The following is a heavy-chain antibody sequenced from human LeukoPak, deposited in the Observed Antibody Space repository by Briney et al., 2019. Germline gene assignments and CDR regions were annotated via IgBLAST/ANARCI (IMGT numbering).Heavy chain of an antibody. CDR2: IYYSGST. V-gene: IGHV4-30-4*01. J-gene: IGHJ4*02. D-gene: IGHD2-15*01. CDR1: GGSISSGDYD. CDR3: ARDRVAGPTEFYFDT. Sequence: SETLSLTCTVSGGSISSGDYDWSWIRQPPGKGLEWIGYIYYSGSTYYNPSLKSRVTISVDTSKNQFSLKLSSVTAADTAVYYCARDRVAGPTEFYFDTWGQGILVTVSS.